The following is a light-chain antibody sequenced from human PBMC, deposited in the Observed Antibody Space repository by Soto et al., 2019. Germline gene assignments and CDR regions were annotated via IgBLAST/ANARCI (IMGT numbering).Light chain of an antibody. CDR1: QDISSY. CDR3: QQLNRFPRT. Sequence: DIQLTQSPFFLSASVGDRVTITCRASQDISSYLAWYQQRPGKVPRFLTHSASTLQSGVPSRFSATGSGTTFTLTISSLQPEDIATYYCQQLNRFPRTFGQGTKVEV. CDR2: SAS. J-gene: IGKJ1*01. V-gene: IGKV1-9*01.